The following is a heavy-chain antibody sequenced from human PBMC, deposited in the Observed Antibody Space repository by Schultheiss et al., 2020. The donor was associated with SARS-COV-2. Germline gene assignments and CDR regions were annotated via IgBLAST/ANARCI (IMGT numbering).Heavy chain of an antibody. CDR3: ARGVSYSDY. CDR2: ISAYNGNT. V-gene: IGHV1-18*04. CDR1: GYTFTSYG. Sequence: ASVKVSCKASGYTFTSYGISWVRQAPGQGLEWMGWISAYNGNTKYSQKFQGRVTMTRDTSTSTVYMELSSLRSEDTAVYYCARGVSYSDYWGQGTLVTVSS. J-gene: IGHJ4*02.